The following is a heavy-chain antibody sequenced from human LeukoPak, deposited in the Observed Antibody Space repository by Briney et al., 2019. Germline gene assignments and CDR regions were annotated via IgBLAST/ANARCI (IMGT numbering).Heavy chain of an antibody. CDR3: ARGRPETGYCSSTSCYTGVDY. Sequence: SETLSLTCAVYGGSFSGYYWSWIRQPPGKGLEWIGEINHSGSTNYNPSLKSRVTILVDTSKNQFSLKLSSVTAADTAVYYCARGRPETGYCSSTSCYTGVDYWGQGTLVTVSS. CDR1: GGSFSGYY. D-gene: IGHD2-2*02. J-gene: IGHJ4*02. V-gene: IGHV4-34*01. CDR2: INHSGST.